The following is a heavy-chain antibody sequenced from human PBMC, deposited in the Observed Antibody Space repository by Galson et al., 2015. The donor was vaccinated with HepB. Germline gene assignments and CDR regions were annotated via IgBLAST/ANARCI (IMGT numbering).Heavy chain of an antibody. CDR3: ARTRSPMVRGVIKD. D-gene: IGHD3-10*01. V-gene: IGHV4-34*01. CDR2: INHSGST. J-gene: IGHJ4*02. CDR1: GGSFSGYY. Sequence: ETLSLTCAVYGGSFSGYYWSWIRQPPGKGLEWIGEINHSGSTNYNPSLKSRVTISVDTSKNQFSLKLSSVTAADTAVYYCARTRSPMVRGVIKDWGQGTLVTVSS.